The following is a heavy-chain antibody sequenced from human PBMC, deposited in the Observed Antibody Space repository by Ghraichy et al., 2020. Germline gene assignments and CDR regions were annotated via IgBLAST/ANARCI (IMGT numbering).Heavy chain of an antibody. Sequence: SETLSLTCTVSGGSISSSSHYWGWIRQPPGKGLEWIGNIYYSGSTYYNSSLKSRVTISVDTSKNQFSLKLSSVTAADTAVYYCARHHVPTTVTTFYFDFWGQGTLVTVSS. J-gene: IGHJ4*02. D-gene: IGHD4-17*01. CDR2: IYYSGST. CDR3: ARHHVPTTVTTFYFDF. CDR1: GGSISSSSHY. V-gene: IGHV4-39*01.